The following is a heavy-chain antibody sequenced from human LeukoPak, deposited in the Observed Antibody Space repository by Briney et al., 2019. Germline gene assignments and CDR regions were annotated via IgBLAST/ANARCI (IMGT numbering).Heavy chain of an antibody. V-gene: IGHV4-39*07. J-gene: IGHJ4*02. D-gene: IGHD6-19*01. CDR2: IYYSGST. Sequence: SETLSLTCTVSGGSISSSSYYWGWIRQPPEKGLEWIGSIYYSGSTYYNPSLKSPVAISVDTSKNQFSLKLTSVTAADTAVYYCARETSGWGSFDYWGQGTLVTVSS. CDR1: GGSISSSSYY. CDR3: ARETSGWGSFDY.